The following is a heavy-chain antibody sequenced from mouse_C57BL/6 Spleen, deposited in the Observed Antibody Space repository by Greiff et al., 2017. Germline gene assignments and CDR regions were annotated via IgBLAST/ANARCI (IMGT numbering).Heavy chain of an antibody. CDR1: GYTFTSYW. J-gene: IGHJ2*01. CDR2: IDPSDSYT. D-gene: IGHD3-2*02. V-gene: IGHV1-69*01. CDR3: ARQHRLPYFDY. Sequence: VQLQQPGAELVMPGASVKLSCKASGYTFTSYWMPWVKQRPGQGLEWIGEIDPSDSYTNYNRKFKGKSTLAVDKTSSTAYMQLSNLTSEDSAVYYCARQHRLPYFDYWGQGTTLTVSS.